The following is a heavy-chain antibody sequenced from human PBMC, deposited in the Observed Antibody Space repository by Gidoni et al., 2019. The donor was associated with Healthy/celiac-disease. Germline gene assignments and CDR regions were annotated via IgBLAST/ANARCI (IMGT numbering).Heavy chain of an antibody. V-gene: IGHV3-48*03. Sequence: EVQLVESGGGLVQPGGSLRLSCAASGFTFSSYEMNWVRQAPGKGLEWVSYISSSGSTINYADSVKGRFTISRDNAKNSLYLQMNSLRAEDTAVYYCARVGYYDSSGREKYYYYGMDVWGQGTTFTVSS. CDR2: ISSSGSTI. D-gene: IGHD3-22*01. J-gene: IGHJ6*02. CDR3: ARVGYYDSSGREKYYYYGMDV. CDR1: GFTFSSYE.